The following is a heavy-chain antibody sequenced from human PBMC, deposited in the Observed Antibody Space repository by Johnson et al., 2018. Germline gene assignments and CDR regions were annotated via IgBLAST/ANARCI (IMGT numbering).Heavy chain of an antibody. CDR1: GFSFSRYW. CDR2: INYDGRST. J-gene: IGHJ3*01. V-gene: IGHV3-74*01. D-gene: IGHD5-24*01. Sequence: VQLQESGGGLVQPGGSRRLSCAASGFSFSRYWMHWVRQVPGKGLVYVSRINYDGRSTSYADSVKGRFTISRDNAKNTLYLQMNSLRAEDTAVYYCAMDIDGYNHAFDVWGQGTMVTVFS. CDR3: AMDIDGYNHAFDV.